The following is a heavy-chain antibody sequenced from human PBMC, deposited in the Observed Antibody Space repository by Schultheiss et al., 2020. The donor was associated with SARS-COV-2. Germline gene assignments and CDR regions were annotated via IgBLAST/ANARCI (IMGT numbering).Heavy chain of an antibody. Sequence: GGSLRLSCAASGFTFTTYIMNWVRQAPGKGLVWVSRIYGDGSRTSYADSVKGRFTISRDNAKNTLYLQMNSLRAEDTAVYYCARGFEGCSSTSCYGYWGQGRLVTVS. J-gene: IGHJ4*02. V-gene: IGHV3-74*01. CDR2: IYGDGSRT. CDR3: ARGFEGCSSTSCYGY. CDR1: GFTFTTYI. D-gene: IGHD2-2*01.